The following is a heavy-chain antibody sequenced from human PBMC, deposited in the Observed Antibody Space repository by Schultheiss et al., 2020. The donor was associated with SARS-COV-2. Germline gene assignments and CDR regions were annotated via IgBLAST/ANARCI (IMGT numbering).Heavy chain of an antibody. CDR2: INHSGST. D-gene: IGHD2-15*01. V-gene: IGHV4-34*01. CDR1: GGSFSGYY. CDR3: AREYCSGGSCYSAPYYYYYYGMDV. J-gene: IGHJ6*02. Sequence: SETLSLTCAVYGGSFSGYYWSWIRQPPGKGLEWIGEINHSGSTNYNPSLKSRVTISVDTSKNQFSLKLSSVTAADTAVYYCAREYCSGGSCYSAPYYYYYYGMDVWGQGTTVTVSS.